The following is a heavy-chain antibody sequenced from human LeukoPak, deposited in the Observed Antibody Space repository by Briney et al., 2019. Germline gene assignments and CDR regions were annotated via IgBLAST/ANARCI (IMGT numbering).Heavy chain of an antibody. Sequence: SETLSLTCAVYGGSFSGYYWSWIRQPPGKGLEWIGEINHSGSTNYNPSLKSRVTISVDMSKNQFSLKLSSVTAADTAVYYCARAVTVVTPFDYWGQGTLVTVSS. J-gene: IGHJ4*02. CDR2: INHSGST. V-gene: IGHV4-34*01. D-gene: IGHD4-23*01. CDR1: GGSFSGYY. CDR3: ARAVTVVTPFDY.